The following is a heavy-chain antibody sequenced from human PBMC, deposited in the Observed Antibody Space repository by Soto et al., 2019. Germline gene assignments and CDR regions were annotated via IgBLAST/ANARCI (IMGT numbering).Heavy chain of an antibody. J-gene: IGHJ6*02. V-gene: IGHV3-30*18. Sequence: QVQLVESGGGVVQRGRSLRLSCAVSGFTISSYGMHWVRQAPGKGLEWVAVISYDGSNKYYADSVKGRFTISRDNSKNTLYLQMNSLRAEDTAVYYCAKDQSYYGSASKRRNNYYYFGMDVWGQGTTVTVSS. CDR2: ISYDGSNK. CDR1: GFTISSYG. D-gene: IGHD3-10*01. CDR3: AKDQSYYGSASKRRNNYYYFGMDV.